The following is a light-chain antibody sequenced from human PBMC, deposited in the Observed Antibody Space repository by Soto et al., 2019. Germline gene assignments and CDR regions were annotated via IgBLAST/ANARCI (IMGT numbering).Light chain of an antibody. CDR2: GAS. V-gene: IGKV3-15*01. CDR1: QSVSSN. J-gene: IGKJ1*01. Sequence: EIVMTQSPATLSVSPGERATLSCRASQSVSSNLAWYQQKPGQAPRLLIYGASTRATGIPARFSGSGSGTELPLNSSSLQEEAVAFYYCQEYNNCPLTFGQGTKVEIK. CDR3: QEYNNCPLT.